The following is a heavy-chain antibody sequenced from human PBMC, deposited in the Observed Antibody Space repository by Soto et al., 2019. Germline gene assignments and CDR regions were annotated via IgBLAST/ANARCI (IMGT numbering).Heavy chain of an antibody. D-gene: IGHD1-26*01. Sequence: QLQLQESGSGLVKPSQTLSLTCAVSGGSISSGGYSWSWIRQPPGKGLEWIGYIYHSGCTHCNPALKRRVAIAVDRYKNHSSLKLSTVTVVDTTAYYSARTTDIWGEGTMVTVSS. CDR2: IYHSGCT. J-gene: IGHJ3*02. V-gene: IGHV4-30-2*01. CDR1: GGSISSGGYS. CDR3: ARTTDI.